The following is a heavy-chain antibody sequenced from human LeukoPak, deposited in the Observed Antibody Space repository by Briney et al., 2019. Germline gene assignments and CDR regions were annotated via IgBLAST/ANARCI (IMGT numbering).Heavy chain of an antibody. V-gene: IGHV4-34*01. D-gene: IGHD6-19*01. Sequence: SETLSLTCAVYGGSFSGYYWIWLRQPPGKGLEWIGEINHSGSTNYNPSLKSRVTISVDTSTKQFSLKPSSVTAADTVTYYCARGVRIAVAHPHLDYWGQGSLVTVSS. CDR3: ARGVRIAVAHPHLDY. CDR1: GGSFSGYY. J-gene: IGHJ4*02. CDR2: INHSGST.